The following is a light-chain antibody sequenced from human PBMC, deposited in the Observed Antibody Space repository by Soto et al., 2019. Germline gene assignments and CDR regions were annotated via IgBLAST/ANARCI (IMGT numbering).Light chain of an antibody. CDR2: LNSDGNH. CDR1: SGHSSYS. V-gene: IGLV4-69*01. J-gene: IGLJ2*01. CDR3: QTWVTGSRI. Sequence: QLVLTQSPSASASLGASVKLTCTLSSGHSSYSIAWHQQQPEKGPRYLMYLNSDGNHIKGDGIPDRFSGSSSGAERYLTISSLQSEDEADYYCQTWVTGSRIFGGGTKLTVL.